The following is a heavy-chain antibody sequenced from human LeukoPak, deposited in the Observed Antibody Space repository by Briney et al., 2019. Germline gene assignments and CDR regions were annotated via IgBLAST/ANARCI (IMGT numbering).Heavy chain of an antibody. V-gene: IGHV4-34*01. CDR3: ARGQIVVVPAGSGYYGMDV. D-gene: IGHD2-2*01. Sequence: SETLSLTCAVYGGSFSGYYWSWIRQPPGKGLEWIGEINHSGSTNHNPSLKSRVTISVDTSKNQFSLKLSSVTAADTAVYYCARGQIVVVPAGSGYYGMDVWGKGTTVTVSS. CDR1: GGSFSGYY. J-gene: IGHJ6*04. CDR2: INHSGST.